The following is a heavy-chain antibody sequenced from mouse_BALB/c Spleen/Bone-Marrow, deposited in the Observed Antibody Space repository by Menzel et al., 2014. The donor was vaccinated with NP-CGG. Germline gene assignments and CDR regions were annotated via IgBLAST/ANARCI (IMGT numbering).Heavy chain of an antibody. Sequence: VQLKQSGPGLVKPSQSLSLTCTVTGYSITSGYAWNWIRQFPGNKLEWMGYISYSDITSYNPSLKGRISITRDTSKNQFLLQLNSVTTEDTATYYCARSRGLRRDWYFDVWGAGTTVTVSS. D-gene: IGHD2-4*01. J-gene: IGHJ1*01. CDR2: ISYSDIT. CDR1: GYSITSGYA. V-gene: IGHV3-2*02. CDR3: ARSRGLRRDWYFDV.